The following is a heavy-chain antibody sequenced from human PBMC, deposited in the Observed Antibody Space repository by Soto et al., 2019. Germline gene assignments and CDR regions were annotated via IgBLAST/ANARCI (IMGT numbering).Heavy chain of an antibody. V-gene: IGHV4-31*03. CDR1: GGSISSGGDY. Sequence: SETLSLTCTVSGGSISSGGDYWSWIRQHPGKGLEWIGYIYYSGSTYYNPSLKSRVTISVDTSKNQFSLKLSSVTAADTAVYYCARANSGYDHDAFDIWGQGTMVTVSS. CDR3: ARANSGYDHDAFDI. J-gene: IGHJ3*02. CDR2: IYYSGST. D-gene: IGHD5-12*01.